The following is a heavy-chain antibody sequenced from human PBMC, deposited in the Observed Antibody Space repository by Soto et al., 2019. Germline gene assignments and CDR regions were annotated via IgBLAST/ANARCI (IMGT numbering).Heavy chain of an antibody. J-gene: IGHJ4*02. CDR1: GFTFNNYY. V-gene: IGHV3-7*05. D-gene: IGHD2-15*01. CDR2: INQDGSAK. CDR3: GRGFGGTH. Sequence: EVQLVVSGGGLVQPGGSLRLSCAASGFTFNNYYMVWVRQAPGRGLEWVTNINQDGSAKYYVDSVKGRFTISRDNAKSSLYQQKNSQRAEDTATYYCGRGFGGTHRGQGSLVTVSS.